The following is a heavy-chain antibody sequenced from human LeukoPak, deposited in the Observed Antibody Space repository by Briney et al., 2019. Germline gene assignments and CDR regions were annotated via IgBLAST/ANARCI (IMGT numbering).Heavy chain of an antibody. CDR1: GGTFSSYA. CDR3: VRQYYHYSSDYYWAPDY. D-gene: IGHD3-22*01. Sequence: ASVKVSCKASGGTFSSYAISWVRQAPGQGLEWMGIINPSGGSTSYAQKFQGRVTMTRDMSTSTVYMELSSLRSEDTAVYYCVRQYYHYSSDYYWAPDYWGQGTPVTVSS. CDR2: INPSGGST. J-gene: IGHJ4*02. V-gene: IGHV1-46*01.